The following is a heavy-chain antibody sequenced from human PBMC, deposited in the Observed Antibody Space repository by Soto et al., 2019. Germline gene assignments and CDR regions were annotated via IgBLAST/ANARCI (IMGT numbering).Heavy chain of an antibody. J-gene: IGHJ6*02. CDR3: ARVLDGKSSWPVPNYYYYGMDV. CDR1: GGSISSYY. Sequence: SETLSLTCTVSGGSISSYYWSWIRQPPGKGLEWIGYIYYSGSTNYNPSLKSRVTISVDTSKNQFSLKLSSVTAADTAVYYCARVLDGKSSWPVPNYYYYGMDVWGQGTTVTVSS. V-gene: IGHV4-59*01. D-gene: IGHD6-13*01. CDR2: IYYSGST.